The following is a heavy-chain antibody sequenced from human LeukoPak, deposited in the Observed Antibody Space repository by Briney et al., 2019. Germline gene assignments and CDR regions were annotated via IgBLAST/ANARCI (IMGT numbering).Heavy chain of an antibody. V-gene: IGHV5-51*01. CDR1: GYTFSNYW. Sequence: GESLKISCKGSGYTFSNYWIAWVRQMPEKGLEWMGIIYPGDSDTRYNPSFQGQVTISADKSINTAYLQWRSLKASDTAMYYCAIFGVPFDYWGQGTLVTVSS. CDR3: AIFGVPFDY. J-gene: IGHJ4*02. CDR2: IYPGDSDT. D-gene: IGHD3-3*01.